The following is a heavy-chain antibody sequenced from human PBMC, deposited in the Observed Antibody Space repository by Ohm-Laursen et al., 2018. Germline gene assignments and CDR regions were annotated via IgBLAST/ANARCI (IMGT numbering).Heavy chain of an antibody. J-gene: IGHJ4*02. V-gene: IGHV3-23*01. CDR3: HKHDYHDYEIDY. D-gene: IGHD4-17*01. Sequence: SLRLSCAASGFSFSSFEMNWVRQAPGRGLEWVSAMSGSGDSIYYADSVRGRFIISRDNSKNTLYLQMNSLRAEDTAVYHCHKHDYHDYEIDYWGQGTLVTVSS. CDR1: GFSFSSFE. CDR2: MSGSGDSI.